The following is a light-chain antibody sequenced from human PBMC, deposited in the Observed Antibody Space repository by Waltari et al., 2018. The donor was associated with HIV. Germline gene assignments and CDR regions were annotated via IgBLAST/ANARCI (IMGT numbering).Light chain of an antibody. J-gene: IGLJ2*01. CDR2: DKN. V-gene: IGLV3-19*01. CDR3: NARDSSGHMI. Sequence: SSELTQDPAVSVALGQTVRITCQGDSLRSYSANWYLQKPGQAPLLVIYDKNNRPSGIPDRFSGSSAGNAASLTITGAQAEDEADYYCNARDSSGHMIFGGGTKLTVL. CDR1: SLRSYS.